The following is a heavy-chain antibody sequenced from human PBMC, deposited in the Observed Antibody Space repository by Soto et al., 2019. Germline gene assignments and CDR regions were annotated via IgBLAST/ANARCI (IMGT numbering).Heavy chain of an antibody. J-gene: IGHJ3*02. D-gene: IGHD7-27*01. CDR2: ISWNSGSI. CDR1: GFTFDDYA. Sequence: PGGSLRLSCAASGFTFDDYAMHWVRQAPGKGLEWVSGISWNSGSIGYADSVKGRFTISRDNAKNSLYLQMNSLRAEDTALYYCAKSGPWADAFDIWGQGTMVTVPS. CDR3: AKSGPWADAFDI. V-gene: IGHV3-9*01.